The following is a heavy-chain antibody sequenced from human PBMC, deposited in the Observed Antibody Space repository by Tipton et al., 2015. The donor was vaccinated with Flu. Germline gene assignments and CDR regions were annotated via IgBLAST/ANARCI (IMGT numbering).Heavy chain of an antibody. CDR3: ARLAALNWFDP. Sequence: TLSLTCIVSGGSMSSFYWSWIRQPAGKGLEWIGRIYTSGSTIYHPSLKSRVTMSVDTSKNQFSLKLSSVTAADTAVYYCARLAALNWFDPWGQGTLVTVSS. D-gene: IGHD6-13*01. J-gene: IGHJ5*02. CDR2: IYTSGST. CDR1: GGSMSSFY. V-gene: IGHV4-4*07.